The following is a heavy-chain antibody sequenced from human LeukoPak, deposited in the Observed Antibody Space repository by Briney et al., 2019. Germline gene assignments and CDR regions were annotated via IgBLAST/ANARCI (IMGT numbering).Heavy chain of an antibody. D-gene: IGHD3-9*01. V-gene: IGHV4-34*01. Sequence: SETLSLTCAVYGGSFSGYYWSWIRQPPGKGLEWIGEINYSGSSNYNPSLKSRVTISVDTSKNQFSLKLSSVTAADMAVYYCARAPSRYDVLTGYYGGWFDSWGQGTLVTVSS. J-gene: IGHJ5*01. CDR2: INYSGSS. CDR3: ARAPSRYDVLTGYYGGWFDS. CDR1: GGSFSGYY.